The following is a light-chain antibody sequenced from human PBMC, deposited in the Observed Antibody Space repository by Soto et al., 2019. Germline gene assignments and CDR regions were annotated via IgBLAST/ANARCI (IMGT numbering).Light chain of an antibody. Sequence: IVMTQSASTLSVSPGERATLSCRASQAISDNLAWYQHKPGQPPRLLIYDASTRATGIPARFSGGGSGTEFTLTISSLQSEDFAVHSCQQYANWLTGTFGQGTKVDIK. J-gene: IGKJ1*01. CDR3: QQYANWLTGT. V-gene: IGKV3-15*01. CDR2: DAS. CDR1: QAISDN.